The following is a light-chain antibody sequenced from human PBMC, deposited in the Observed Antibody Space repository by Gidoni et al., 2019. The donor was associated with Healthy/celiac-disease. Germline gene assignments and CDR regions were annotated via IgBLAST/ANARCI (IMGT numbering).Light chain of an antibody. CDR1: QGISSY. CDR3: QQLNSYPPA. CDR2: AAS. J-gene: IGKJ5*01. Sequence: DIQLTLSPSFLSASVGDRVTITCRASQGISSYLAWYQQKPGKAPKLLIYAASTLQSGVPSRFSGSGSGTEFTLTISSLQPEDFATYYCQQLNSYPPAFXQXTRLEIK. V-gene: IGKV1-9*01.